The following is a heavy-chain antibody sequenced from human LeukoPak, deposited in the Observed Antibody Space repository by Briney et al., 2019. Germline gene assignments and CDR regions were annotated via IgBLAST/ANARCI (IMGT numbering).Heavy chain of an antibody. Sequence: ASVKVSCKASGYTFTSYAMHWVRQAPGQRLEWMGWINAGNGNTKYSQKFQGRVTITRDTSASTAYMELSSLRSEDTAVYYCARSITMVRGVIRDYYFDYWGQGTLVTVSS. J-gene: IGHJ4*02. CDR3: ARSITMVRGVIRDYYFDY. CDR1: GYTFTSYA. CDR2: INAGNGNT. D-gene: IGHD3-10*01. V-gene: IGHV1-3*01.